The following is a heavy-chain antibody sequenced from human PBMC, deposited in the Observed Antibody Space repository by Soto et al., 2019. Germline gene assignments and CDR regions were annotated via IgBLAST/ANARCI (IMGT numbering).Heavy chain of an antibody. CDR1: GGSFSTYY. D-gene: IGHD1-26*01. CDR2: INHSGSN. CDR3: ARGGSKDWQVAFDI. V-gene: IGHV4-34*01. Sequence: QLQQWGAGLLKPSETLSLTCVVSGGSFSTYYYNWIRQSPGKGREWIGEINHSGSNNYSPSLKSRVTMSLDTSKNQFSLKLTSVTAADTAVYYCARGGSKDWQVAFDIWGQGTMVTVSS. J-gene: IGHJ3*02.